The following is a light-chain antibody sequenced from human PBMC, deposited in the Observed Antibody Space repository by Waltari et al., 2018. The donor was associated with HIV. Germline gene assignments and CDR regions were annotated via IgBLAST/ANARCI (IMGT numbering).Light chain of an antibody. CDR3: QSADSSGTYVV. Sequence: SYELTQPPSVSVSPGQTARITCSGDALPKQSAYWYQQKPGLAPVLVIYKDSERPSGIPERFSGSSSGTTVTLTISGVQAEDEADYYCQSADSSGTYVVFGGGTKLTVL. J-gene: IGLJ2*01. CDR1: ALPKQS. V-gene: IGLV3-25*03. CDR2: KDS.